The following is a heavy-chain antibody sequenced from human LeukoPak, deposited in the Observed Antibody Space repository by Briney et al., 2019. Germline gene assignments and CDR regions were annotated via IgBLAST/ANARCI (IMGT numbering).Heavy chain of an antibody. D-gene: IGHD3-10*01. J-gene: IGHJ5*02. CDR2: IYSSGST. Sequence: SQTLSLTCTVSGGSISSGSYYWSWIRQPAGKGLEWIGRIYSSGSTNYNPSLKSRVTISVDTSKNQFSLKLSSVTAADTAVYYCARARVSTMVRGVIEWFDPWGQGTLVTVSS. CDR1: GGSISSGSYY. CDR3: ARARVSTMVRGVIEWFDP. V-gene: IGHV4-61*02.